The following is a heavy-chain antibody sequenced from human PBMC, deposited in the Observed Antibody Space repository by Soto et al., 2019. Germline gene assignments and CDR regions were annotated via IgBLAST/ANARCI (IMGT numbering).Heavy chain of an antibody. CDR2: ISKDGSVI. J-gene: IGHJ4*02. CDR3: ARSRSGAVPDSLGF. Sequence: VQLVESGGGVVQPGGSLRLSCAASGFSFSRFAIHWVRQAPGKGLEWVAVISKDGSVIYYADSVKGRFTISRDNSKSSLFLQVNSLTSEDTAVYHCARSRSGAVPDSLGFWGQGTLVTVSS. D-gene: IGHD3-10*01. CDR1: GFSFSRFA. V-gene: IGHV3-30-3*01.